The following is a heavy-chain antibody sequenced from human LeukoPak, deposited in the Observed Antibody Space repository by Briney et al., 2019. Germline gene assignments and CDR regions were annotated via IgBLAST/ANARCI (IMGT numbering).Heavy chain of an antibody. CDR2: INQGGSEK. D-gene: IGHD2-15*01. J-gene: IGHJ3*02. Sequence: PGGALRLSCAASGFTFSSYAMSWVRQAPGKGLEGVANINQGGSEKYYVDSVKGRFTNSRDNAKNSLYLQMNSLRAEDTAVYYCATGGLGYCSGGSCQHDAFDIWGQGTMVTVSS. CDR1: GFTFSSYA. V-gene: IGHV3-7*01. CDR3: ATGGLGYCSGGSCQHDAFDI.